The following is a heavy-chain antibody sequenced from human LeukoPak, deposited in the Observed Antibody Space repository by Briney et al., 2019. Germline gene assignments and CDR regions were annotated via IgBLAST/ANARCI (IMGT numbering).Heavy chain of an antibody. Sequence: TLSLTCTVSGGSISRGGYYWSWVCQHPGKGLEWIGYIYYSGSTYYNPSLKSRVTISVDTSKNQFSLKLSSVTAADTAVYYCARGPTGYFDLWGRGTLVTVSS. J-gene: IGHJ2*01. V-gene: IGHV4-31*03. CDR2: IYYSGST. CDR1: GGSISRGGYY. CDR3: ARGPTGYFDL.